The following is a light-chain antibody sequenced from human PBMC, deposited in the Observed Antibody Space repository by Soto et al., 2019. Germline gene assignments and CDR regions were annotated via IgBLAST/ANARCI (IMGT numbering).Light chain of an antibody. J-gene: IGKJ1*01. Sequence: DIQMTQSPSSLSASAGDRVTITCRASQGISNYLAWYQQRPGKVPKLLIYTASTLQSGVPSRFSGSRSGAEFTLTISSLQPEDVATYYCQKYNSAPWTFGQGTKVEIK. V-gene: IGKV1-27*01. CDR2: TAS. CDR3: QKYNSAPWT. CDR1: QGISNY.